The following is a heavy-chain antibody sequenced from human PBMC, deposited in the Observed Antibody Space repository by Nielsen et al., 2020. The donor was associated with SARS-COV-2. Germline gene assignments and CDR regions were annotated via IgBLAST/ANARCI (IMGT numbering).Heavy chain of an antibody. V-gene: IGHV3-23*01. CDR3: AKAPKKYYDYVWGSYPSPDYWYFDL. D-gene: IGHD3-16*02. CDR2: ISGSGGST. Sequence: GESLKISCAASGFTFSSYAMSWVRQAPGKGLEWVSAISGSGGSTYYADSVKGRFTISRDNSKNTLYLQMNSLRAEDTAVYYCAKAPKKYYDYVWGSYPSPDYWYFDLWGRGTLVTVSS. CDR1: GFTFSSYA. J-gene: IGHJ2*01.